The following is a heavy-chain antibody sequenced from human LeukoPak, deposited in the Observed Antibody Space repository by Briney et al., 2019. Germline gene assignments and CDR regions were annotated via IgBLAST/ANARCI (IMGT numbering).Heavy chain of an antibody. CDR2: ISAYNGNT. J-gene: IGHJ4*02. V-gene: IGHV1-18*01. Sequence: ASVKVSCKDSGYTLTSYGISWVRQTPGQGLEWMGWISAYNGNTNYAQKLQGRVTMTTDTSTSTAYMELSSLRSDDTAVYYCARVGNSIVSDGHFDYWGQGTLVTVSS. CDR1: GYTLTSYG. D-gene: IGHD3-22*01. CDR3: ARVGNSIVSDGHFDY.